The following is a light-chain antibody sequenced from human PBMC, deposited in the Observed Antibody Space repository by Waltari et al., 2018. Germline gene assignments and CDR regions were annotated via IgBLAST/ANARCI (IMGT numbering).Light chain of an antibody. Sequence: EIVLTPSPATLSLSPGERATLSCRASQSVGRYLAWYQQKPGQAPRLLIYDASIRATGIPDRFSGSGSGTDVSLTISRLEPEDFAVYYCQKYVSLPATFGQGTKVEIK. CDR3: QKYVSLPAT. CDR1: QSVGRY. CDR2: DAS. V-gene: IGKV3-20*01. J-gene: IGKJ1*01.